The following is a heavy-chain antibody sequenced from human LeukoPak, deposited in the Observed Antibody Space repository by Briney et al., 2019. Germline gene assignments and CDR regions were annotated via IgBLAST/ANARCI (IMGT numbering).Heavy chain of an antibody. Sequence: PSETLSLTCTVSDGSISSYYWNWTRQPAGKGLEWIGRIYASGSTTYNPSLKSRVTISVDKSKNQFSLKLSSVTAADTAVYYCASSYSSSSRWWFDPWGQGTLVTVSS. D-gene: IGHD6-6*01. CDR1: DGSISSYY. CDR3: ASSYSSSSRWWFDP. V-gene: IGHV4-4*07. J-gene: IGHJ5*02. CDR2: IYASGST.